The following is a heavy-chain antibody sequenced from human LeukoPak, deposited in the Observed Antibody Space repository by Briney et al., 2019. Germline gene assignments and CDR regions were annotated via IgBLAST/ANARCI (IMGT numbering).Heavy chain of an antibody. CDR2: ISAYNGNT. Sequence: ASVKVSCKASGYTFTSYGISWVRQAPGQGLEWMGWISAYNGNTNYAQKLQGRVTMTTDTSTSTAYMELRSLRSDDTAVYYCARHKLTASEWLAPWDYWGQGTLVTVSS. CDR1: GYTFTSYG. CDR3: ARHKLTASEWLAPWDY. J-gene: IGHJ4*02. V-gene: IGHV1-18*01. D-gene: IGHD6-19*01.